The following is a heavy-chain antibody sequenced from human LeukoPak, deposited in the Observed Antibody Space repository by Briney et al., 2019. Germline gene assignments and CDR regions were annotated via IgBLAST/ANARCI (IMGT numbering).Heavy chain of an antibody. CDR3: ARGLDLEGLDY. CDR1: GGSFSDYN. V-gene: IGHV4-34*01. Sequence: SETLSLTCAVYGGSFSDYNWSWLRQSPEKGLEWIGEINDSGRTHYNPSLKSRVTISVDTAKYQFSLSLSSLTAADTAVYYCARGLDLEGLDYWGQGNLVTVSS. D-gene: IGHD1-1*01. J-gene: IGHJ4*02. CDR2: INDSGRT.